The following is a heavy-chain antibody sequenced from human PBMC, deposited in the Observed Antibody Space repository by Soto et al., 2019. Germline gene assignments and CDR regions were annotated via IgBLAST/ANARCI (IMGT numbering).Heavy chain of an antibody. V-gene: IGHV3-21*01. CDR2: ISSRSDI. CDR3: AREYTAWPLAYGLDV. J-gene: IGHJ6*02. CDR1: GFTFSTYS. D-gene: IGHD2-2*02. Sequence: GSLRLSCVGSGFTFSTYSINWVRQAPGTGLEWVSSISSRSDIYYADSVKGRFTISRDNAKNSVSLQMNSLRAEDTAVYYCAREYTAWPLAYGLDVWGQGTTVTVSS.